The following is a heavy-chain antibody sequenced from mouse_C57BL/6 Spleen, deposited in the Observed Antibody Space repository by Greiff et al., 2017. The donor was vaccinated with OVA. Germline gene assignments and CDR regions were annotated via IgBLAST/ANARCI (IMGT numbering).Heavy chain of an antibody. CDR3: ARPGLGRGYFDY. CDR2: INPNNGGT. V-gene: IGHV1-26*01. J-gene: IGHJ2*01. CDR1: GYTFTDYY. Sequence: VQLQQSGPELVKPGASVKISCKASGYTFTDYYMNWVKQSHGKSLEWIGDINPNNGGTSYNQKFKGKATLTVDKSSSTAYMELRSLTSEDSAVYYCARPGLGRGYFDYWGQGTTLTVSS. D-gene: IGHD4-1*01.